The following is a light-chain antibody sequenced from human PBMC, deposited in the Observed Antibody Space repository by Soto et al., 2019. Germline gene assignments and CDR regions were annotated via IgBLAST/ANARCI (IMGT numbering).Light chain of an antibody. CDR2: DDN. Sequence: QSLRTNPPSVSAAPGQKVTISCSGSSSNIGGNSVSWYQQLPGTAPKLLIYDDNKRPSGIPDRFSGSKSGTSATLGITRFQTGDEADYYCGSWDSSLSAYVFGTGTKVTVL. V-gene: IGLV1-51*01. CDR1: SSNIGGNS. J-gene: IGLJ1*01. CDR3: GSWDSSLSAYV.